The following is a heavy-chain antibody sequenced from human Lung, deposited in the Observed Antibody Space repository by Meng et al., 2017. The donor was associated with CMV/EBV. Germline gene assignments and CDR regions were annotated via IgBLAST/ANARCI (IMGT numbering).Heavy chain of an antibody. CDR3: VRANLGSADY. D-gene: IGHD7-27*01. J-gene: IGHJ4*02. Sequence: QVQLGQSGGEVKKPGASVKVSCKASGYTFTGYYMHWLRQAPGQGLEWVGRITPSSGGTTYAQKFQGRVTMTRDTSISTAYMELSSLRSDDAAIYYCVRANLGSADYWGQGTLVTVSS. CDR1: GYTFTGYY. V-gene: IGHV1-2*06. CDR2: ITPSSGGT.